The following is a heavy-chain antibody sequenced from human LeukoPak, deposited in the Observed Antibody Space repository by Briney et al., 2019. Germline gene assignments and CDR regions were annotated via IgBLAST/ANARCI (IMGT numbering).Heavy chain of an antibody. CDR2: VYYSGSI. D-gene: IGHD4-23*01. CDR1: GGSVSSDSYY. CDR3: ARDIAYGGNSLDY. V-gene: IGHV4-61*01. Sequence: PSETLSLTCTVSGGSVSSDSYYWSRIRQPPGKGLEWIGYVYYSGSINYNPSLKSRVTISVDTSKNQFSLKLSSVTAADTAVYYCARDIAYGGNSLDYWGQGTLVTVSS. J-gene: IGHJ4*02.